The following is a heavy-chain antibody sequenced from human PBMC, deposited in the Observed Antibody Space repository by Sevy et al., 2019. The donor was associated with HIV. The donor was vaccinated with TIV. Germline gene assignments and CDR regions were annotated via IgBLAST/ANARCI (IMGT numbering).Heavy chain of an antibody. V-gene: IGHV3-74*01. D-gene: IGHD2-21*01. Sequence: GGSLRLSCAASPFTFSSSSMHWVRQAPGKGLVWVSRITPDGSTTDYADSVKGRFTISRDNAKNTLYLQMNSLRAEDTAVYYCTGDWGGLGDSWGQGALVTVSS. CDR1: PFTFSSSS. J-gene: IGHJ4*02. CDR3: TGDWGGLGDS. CDR2: ITPDGSTT.